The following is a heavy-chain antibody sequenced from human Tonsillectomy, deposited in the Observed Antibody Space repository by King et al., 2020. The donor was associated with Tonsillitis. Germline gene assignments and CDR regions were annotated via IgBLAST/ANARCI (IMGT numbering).Heavy chain of an antibody. D-gene: IGHD6-13*01. CDR3: AREGDVAAAGTFWY. CDR2: IYHSGST. V-gene: IGHV4-4*02. J-gene: IGHJ4*02. Sequence: QLQESGPGLVKPSGTLSLTCAVSGGSITSSNWWTWVRQPPGKGLEWIGEIYHSGSTNYNPSLKSRVTISVDKSKNQSSLKLSSVTAADTAVYYCAREGDVAAAGTFWYWGQGTLVTVSS. CDR1: GGSITSSNW.